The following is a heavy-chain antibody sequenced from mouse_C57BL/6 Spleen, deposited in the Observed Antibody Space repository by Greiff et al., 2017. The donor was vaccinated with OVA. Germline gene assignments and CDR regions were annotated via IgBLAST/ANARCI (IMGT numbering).Heavy chain of an antibody. D-gene: IGHD2-3*01. J-gene: IGHJ2*01. CDR1: GYTFTDYE. CDR2: IDPETGGT. Sequence: QVQLQQSGAELVRPGASVTLSCKASGYTFTDYEMHWVKQTPVHGLEWIGAIDPETGGTAYNQKFKGKAILTADKSSSTAYMELRSLTSEDSAVYYCTRDGSNFDYWGQGTTLTVSS. V-gene: IGHV1-15*01. CDR3: TRDGSNFDY.